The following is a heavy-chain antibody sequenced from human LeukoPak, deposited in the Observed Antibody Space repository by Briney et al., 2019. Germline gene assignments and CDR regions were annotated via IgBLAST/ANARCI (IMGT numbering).Heavy chain of an antibody. Sequence: SVKVSCKASGGTFSSYGISWVRQAPGQGLEWMGRINPIFGVANYAQKFQGRLTITADKSTSTAYMELNSLGSEDTAIYYCARDNSFSGSRYYYYMDVWGKGTTVTVSS. CDR2: INPIFGVA. CDR1: GGTFSSYG. J-gene: IGHJ6*03. V-gene: IGHV1-69*04. D-gene: IGHD1-26*01. CDR3: ARDNSFSGSRYYYYMDV.